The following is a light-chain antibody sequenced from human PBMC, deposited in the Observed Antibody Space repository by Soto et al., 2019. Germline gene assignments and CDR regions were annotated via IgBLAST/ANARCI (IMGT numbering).Light chain of an antibody. Sequence: NFMLTQPHSVSESPGKTVTISCTRSSGSIADNYVQWYQQRPGSSPTTVIYEDNQRPSRVADRFSCSIDSSSNSASLTISGLKTEDEADYYCQSYDASNFWVFGGGTKLTVL. J-gene: IGLJ3*02. CDR1: SGSIADNY. V-gene: IGLV6-57*01. CDR2: EDN. CDR3: QSYDASNFWV.